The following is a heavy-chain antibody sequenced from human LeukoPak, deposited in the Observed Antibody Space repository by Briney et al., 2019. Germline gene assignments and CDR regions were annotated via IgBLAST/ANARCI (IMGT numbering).Heavy chain of an antibody. CDR2: INPSSGST. Sequence: GASVKVSCKASGYTFTNYYIHWVREAPGQGLEWMGIINPSSGSTGYAQKLQDRVTMTRDTSTSTLYLELSSLWSEDTAVYYCARGGSGSHYSPFDYWGQGTLVTVSS. V-gene: IGHV1-46*01. CDR3: ARGGSGSHYSPFDY. D-gene: IGHD3-10*01. J-gene: IGHJ4*02. CDR1: GYTFTNYY.